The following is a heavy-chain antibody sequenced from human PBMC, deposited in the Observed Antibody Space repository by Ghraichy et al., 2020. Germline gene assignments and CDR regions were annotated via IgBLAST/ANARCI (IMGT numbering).Heavy chain of an antibody. J-gene: IGHJ4*02. Sequence: GESLNISCAASGFSFNIAWMSWVRQAPGKGLEWVGRIKSKTDGETTDYAAPVKGRFTISRDDSKYTLYLQMNSLKTEDTAVYYCTTVKTVIGYWGQGTLVTVSS. D-gene: IGHD4-17*01. CDR1: GFSFNIAW. V-gene: IGHV3-15*01. CDR3: TTVKTVIGY. CDR2: IKSKTDGETT.